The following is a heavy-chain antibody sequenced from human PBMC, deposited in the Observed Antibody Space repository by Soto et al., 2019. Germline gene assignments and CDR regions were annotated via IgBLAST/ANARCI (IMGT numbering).Heavy chain of an antibody. CDR3: AAGSYCAGSDH. V-gene: IGHV4-30-2*01. Sequence: SETLSLTCAVPGGSIGSGGYSWTWIRQPPGKGLEWIGYVFHSGSTYYSPSLQSRVTISIDGSKKQCDLELASVTAADTAVYYCAAGSYCAGSDHWGQGILVTVSS. J-gene: IGHJ4*02. CDR2: VFHSGST. D-gene: IGHD3-10*01. CDR1: GGSIGSGGYS.